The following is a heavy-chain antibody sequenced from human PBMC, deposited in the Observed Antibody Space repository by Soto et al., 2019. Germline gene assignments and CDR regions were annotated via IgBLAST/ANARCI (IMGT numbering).Heavy chain of an antibody. CDR1: GGSISSSSYY. CDR3: AREYRSGYYSPWFDP. D-gene: IGHD3-3*01. J-gene: IGHJ5*02. Sequence: SETLSLTCTVSGGSISSSSYYWGWIRQPPGKGLEWIGNIYYSGSTYYNPSLKSRVTISVDTSKNQFSLKLSSVTAADTVVYYCAREYRSGYYSPWFDPWGQGTLVTVSS. CDR2: IYYSGST. V-gene: IGHV4-39*07.